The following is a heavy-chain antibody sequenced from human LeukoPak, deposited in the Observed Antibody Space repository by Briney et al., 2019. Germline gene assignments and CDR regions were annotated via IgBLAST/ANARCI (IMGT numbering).Heavy chain of an antibody. Sequence: GGSLRLSCAASGFAVSSNYMSWVRQAPGKGLEWVSVFYSGGSAYYADSVRGRFTISRDNSKNTLYLQMNSLRAEDTAVYYCARDRRSGNYYGNFDSWGQGTLVTVSS. CDR1: GFAVSSNY. D-gene: IGHD1-26*01. CDR3: ARDRRSGNYYGNFDS. CDR2: FYSGGSA. V-gene: IGHV3-53*01. J-gene: IGHJ4*02.